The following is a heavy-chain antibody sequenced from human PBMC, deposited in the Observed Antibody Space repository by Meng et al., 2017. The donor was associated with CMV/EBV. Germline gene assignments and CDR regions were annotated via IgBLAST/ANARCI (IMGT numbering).Heavy chain of an antibody. J-gene: IGHJ4*02. Sequence: ETLSLTCAASGFTFSSYWMSWVRQAPGKGLEWVANIKQDGSEKYYVDSVKGRFTISRDNAKNSLYLQMNSLRAEDTAVYYCARPRVGATWDYWGQGTLVTVSS. V-gene: IGHV3-7*01. CDR2: IKQDGSEK. CDR3: ARPRVGATWDY. CDR1: GFTFSSYW. D-gene: IGHD1-26*01.